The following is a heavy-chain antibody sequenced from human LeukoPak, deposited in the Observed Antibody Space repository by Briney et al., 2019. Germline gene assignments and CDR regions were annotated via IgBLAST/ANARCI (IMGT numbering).Heavy chain of an antibody. J-gene: IGHJ4*02. CDR2: VSGGGSSI. CDR3: ARDTVGATKRPGDY. D-gene: IGHD1-26*01. V-gene: IGHV3-11*01. CDR1: GFTFSDYY. Sequence: GGSLRLSCAASGFTFSDYYMSWIRQAPGKGLEWGAYVSGGGSSIYYADSGKGRFTISRDNAKNSLYPQMNSLRGEDTAVYYWARDTVGATKRPGDYWGQGTLVTVSS.